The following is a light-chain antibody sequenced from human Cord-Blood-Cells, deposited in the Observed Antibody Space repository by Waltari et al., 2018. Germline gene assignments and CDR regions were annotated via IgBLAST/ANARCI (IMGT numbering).Light chain of an antibody. J-gene: IGLJ3*02. V-gene: IGLV2-14*01. CDR3: SSYTSSSTPWV. CDR2: DVS. CDR1: SSDVGGYNY. Sequence: QSALTQPASVSGSPGQSITISCTGTSSDVGGYNYVFWYQQHPGKAPKLMIYDVSNRPSGVSNLFSGSNSGNTASLTISGLQAEDEADYYCSSYTSSSTPWVFGGGTKLTVL.